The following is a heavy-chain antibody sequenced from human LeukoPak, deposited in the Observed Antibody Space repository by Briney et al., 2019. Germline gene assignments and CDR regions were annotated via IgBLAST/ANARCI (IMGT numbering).Heavy chain of an antibody. V-gene: IGHV4-59*08. Sequence: QIQLQESGPGLVKPSETLSLTCTASGGCISGYCGGWIRRPPGKGLEGFGHSYYSGSTNYNASLKCRVNISLDTSKNQFPVKLSSVTAADTAVYYCARHGVAAAGHFDYWGQGTLVTVSS. D-gene: IGHD6-13*01. CDR3: ARHGVAAAGHFDY. CDR1: GGCISGYC. J-gene: IGHJ4*02. CDR2: SYYSGST.